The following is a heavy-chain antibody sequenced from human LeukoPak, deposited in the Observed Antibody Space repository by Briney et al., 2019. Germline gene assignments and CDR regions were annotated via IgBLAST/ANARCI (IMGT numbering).Heavy chain of an antibody. J-gene: IGHJ6*02. D-gene: IGHD3-10*01. V-gene: IGHV1-46*01. CDR1: GYTFTSYY. Sequence: ASVKVSCKASGYTFTSYYMHWVRQAPGQGLEWMGIINPSGGSTSYAQKFQGRVTMTRDTSTSTVYMELSSLRSEDTAVYYCARDLLWFGEFSNQYYYYYYGMDVRGQGTTVTVSS. CDR3: ARDLLWFGEFSNQYYYYYYGMDV. CDR2: INPSGGST.